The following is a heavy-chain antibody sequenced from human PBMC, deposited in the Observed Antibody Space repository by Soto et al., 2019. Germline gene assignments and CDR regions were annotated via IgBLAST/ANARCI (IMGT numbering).Heavy chain of an antibody. Sequence: QVQLVQSGAEGKKPGASVKVSCKASGYTFTSYDINWVRQATGQGLEWMGWMNPNSGNTGYAQKFQGRVTMTRNTSISTAYKELSSLRSEDTAVYYCARGDGSGGFYYYGMDVWGQGTTVTVSS. CDR1: GYTFTSYD. CDR3: ARGDGSGGFYYYGMDV. V-gene: IGHV1-8*01. J-gene: IGHJ6*02. CDR2: MNPNSGNT. D-gene: IGHD2-15*01.